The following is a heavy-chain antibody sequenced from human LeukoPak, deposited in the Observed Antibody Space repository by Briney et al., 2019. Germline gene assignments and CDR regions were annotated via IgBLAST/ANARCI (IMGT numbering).Heavy chain of an antibody. CDR2: IYYSGST. V-gene: IGHV4-39*01. Sequence: SETLSLTCTVSGGSLSSCSFYWGWLPQPPGMGLEWIGSIYYSGSTYYNPSLKSRVTISVDTSKNQFSLKLSSVTAADTAVYCCARHPWKWGYYTPYYFDYWGQGTLVTVSS. CDR1: GGSLSSCSFY. D-gene: IGHD3-22*01. CDR3: ARHPWKWGYYTPYYFDY. J-gene: IGHJ4*02.